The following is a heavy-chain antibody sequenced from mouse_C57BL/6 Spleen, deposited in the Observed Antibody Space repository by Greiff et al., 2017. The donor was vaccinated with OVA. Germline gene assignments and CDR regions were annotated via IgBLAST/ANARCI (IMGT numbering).Heavy chain of an antibody. CDR1: GYTFTDYE. CDR3: ARYGSSSY. CDR2: IDPETGGT. J-gene: IGHJ2*01. V-gene: IGHV1-15*01. D-gene: IGHD1-1*01. Sequence: VQRVESGAELVRPGASVTLSCKASGYTFTDYEMHWVKQTPVHGLEWIGAIDPETGGTAYNQKFKGKAILTADKSSSTAYMELRSLTSEDSAVYYCARYGSSSYWGQGTTLTVSS.